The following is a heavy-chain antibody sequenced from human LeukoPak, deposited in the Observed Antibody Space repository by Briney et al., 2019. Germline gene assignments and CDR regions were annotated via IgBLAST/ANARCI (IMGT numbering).Heavy chain of an antibody. CDR2: INSDGSAT. CDR1: GFGFGTHW. CDR3: GSLTVVAKDH. J-gene: IGHJ4*02. V-gene: IGHV3-74*01. Sequence: GGSLRLSCAASGFGFGTHWMHWVRQAPGKGLVYVAQINSDGSATAYADSVKGRFTISRDNAKNTLYLEMISLRAEDTAVYYCGSLTVVAKDHWGQGTLVTVSS. D-gene: IGHD3-22*01.